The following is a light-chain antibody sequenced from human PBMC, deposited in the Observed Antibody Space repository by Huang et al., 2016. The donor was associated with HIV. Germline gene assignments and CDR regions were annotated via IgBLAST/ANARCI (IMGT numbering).Light chain of an antibody. V-gene: IGKV3-20*01. CDR2: GAS. CDR1: QSVSSD. Sequence: EIVLTQSPGTLSLSPGERATLSCRASQSVSSDVAWYQQKHGQAPRLLIYGASTRATGIPDRFSGSGSGTDFTLTISRLEPEDFAVYYCQQSDTSPQTFGQGTKLEIK. CDR3: QQSDTSPQT. J-gene: IGKJ2*01.